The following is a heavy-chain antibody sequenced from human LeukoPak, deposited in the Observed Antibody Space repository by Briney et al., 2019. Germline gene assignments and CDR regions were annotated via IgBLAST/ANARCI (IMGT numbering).Heavy chain of an antibody. CDR2: IYYSGST. CDR3: AREGPTQWELPPQPDAFDI. D-gene: IGHD1-26*01. V-gene: IGHV4-59*12. Sequence: PSETLSLTCTVSGCSISSYYWSWIRQPPGKGLEWIGYIYYSGSTNYNPSLKSRVTISVDTSKNQFSLKLSSVTAADTAVYYCAREGPTQWELPPQPDAFDIWGQGTMVTVSS. CDR1: GCSISSYY. J-gene: IGHJ3*02.